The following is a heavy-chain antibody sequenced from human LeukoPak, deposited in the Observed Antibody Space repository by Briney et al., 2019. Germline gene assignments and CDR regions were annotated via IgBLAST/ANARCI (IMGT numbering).Heavy chain of an antibody. CDR1: GYIFTDYY. Sequence: ASVKVSCKASGYIFTDYYIHWVRQAPGQGLEWMGWIIPNSGGTNYAQKFQGRVTMTRDTSITTAYMELSSLRSDDTAVYYCAREEEGGTFDYWGQGTLVTVSS. D-gene: IGHD3-16*01. CDR3: AREEEGGTFDY. V-gene: IGHV1-2*02. CDR2: IIPNSGGT. J-gene: IGHJ4*02.